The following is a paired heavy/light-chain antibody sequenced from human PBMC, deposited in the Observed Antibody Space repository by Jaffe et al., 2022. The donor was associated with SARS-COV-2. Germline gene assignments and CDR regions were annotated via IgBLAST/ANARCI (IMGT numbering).Light chain of an antibody. CDR2: TES. CDR3: QQLNSYPLT. V-gene: IGKV1-9*01. J-gene: IGKJ3*01. Sequence: DIQLTQSPSFLSASVGDRVTITCRASQGISSYLAWYQQKPGKAPDLLIYTESTLQSGVPSRFSGSGSGTEFTLTISSLQPEDFATYYCQQLNSYPLTFGPGTKVDIK. CDR1: QGISSY.
Heavy chain of an antibody. D-gene: IGHD6-13*01. J-gene: IGHJ4*02. Sequence: EVQLVESGGGLVQPGGSLKLSCAASGFTFSDHYMDWVRQAPGKGLEWVGRARNNIYSTQYAASVKDRFTISRDDSKNSLYLQMNSLKTEDTAVYYCARARGTTWSTAYDDFWGQGTLVTVSS. V-gene: IGHV3-72*01. CDR1: GFTFSDHY. CDR3: ARARGTTWSTAYDDF. CDR2: ARNNIYST.